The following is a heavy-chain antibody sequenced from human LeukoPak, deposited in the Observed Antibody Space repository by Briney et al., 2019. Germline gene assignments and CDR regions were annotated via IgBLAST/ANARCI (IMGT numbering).Heavy chain of an antibody. J-gene: IGHJ6*03. Sequence: KPSETLSLTCTVSGGSISSYYWSWIRQPPGKGLEWIGYIYYSGSTNYNPSLKSRVTISVDTSKNQFSLKLGSVSAADTAVYYCARGGGLNYYYYYMDVWGKGTTVTISS. CDR3: ARGGGLNYYYYYMDV. D-gene: IGHD3-16*01. V-gene: IGHV4-59*01. CDR2: IYYSGST. CDR1: GGSISSYY.